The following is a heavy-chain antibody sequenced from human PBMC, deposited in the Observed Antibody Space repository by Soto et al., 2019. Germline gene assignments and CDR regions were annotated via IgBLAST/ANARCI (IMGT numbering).Heavy chain of an antibody. CDR2: ISDTGST. D-gene: IGHD5-18*01. CDR1: GVSISILY. J-gene: IGHJ4*02. V-gene: IGHV4-59*11. CDR3: ARGPGYSTLVHY. Sequence: QVQLQESGPGLVKPSETLSLTCTVSGVSISILYWTWIRQPQGKGREWIGYISDTGSTNFNPSLKSRVTRSRDTTKKRLALKLSCVNAADTAVYYCARGPGYSTLVHYWCQGNLVTLSS.